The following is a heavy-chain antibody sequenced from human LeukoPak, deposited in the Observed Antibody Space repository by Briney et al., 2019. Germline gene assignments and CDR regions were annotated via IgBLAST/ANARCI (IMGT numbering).Heavy chain of an antibody. CDR2: ISSSGSTI. V-gene: IGHV3-11*01. CDR1: GFTFSDYY. J-gene: IGHJ4*02. D-gene: IGHD2-2*01. Sequence: GESLTLSCAAYGFTFSDYYMSWIRQAPGKGREWVSYISSSGSTIYYADSVKGRFTISRDNAKNSLYLQMNSLRAEDTAVYYCARVYCRSTSCPYYFDYWGQGTLVTVSS. CDR3: ARVYCRSTSCPYYFDY.